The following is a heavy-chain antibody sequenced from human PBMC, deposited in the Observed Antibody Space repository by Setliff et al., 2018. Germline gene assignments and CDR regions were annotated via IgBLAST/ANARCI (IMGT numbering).Heavy chain of an antibody. V-gene: IGHV3-15*01. D-gene: IGHD3-10*01. CDR1: GFTFSNAW. CDR2: IKRKTDGETT. CDR3: MSTPSGTYSTYYYYYMDV. Sequence: GGSLRLSCAASGFTFSNAWMSWVRQAPGKGLEWVGQIKRKTDGETTDYAAPVKGRFIISRDDSKRTLYLQMNSLKNEDTALYYCMSTPSGTYSTYYYYYMDVWGKGTTVTVSS. J-gene: IGHJ6*03.